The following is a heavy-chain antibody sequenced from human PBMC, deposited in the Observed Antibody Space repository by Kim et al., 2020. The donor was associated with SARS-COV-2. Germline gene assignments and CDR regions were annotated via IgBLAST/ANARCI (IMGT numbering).Heavy chain of an antibody. CDR3: ARVMRDSSSSTPDY. CDR1: GFIFSNYG. D-gene: IGHD6-6*01. V-gene: IGHV3-33*01. J-gene: IGHJ4*02. Sequence: GGSLRLSCAASGFIFSNYGMHWVRQAPGKGLEWLAVIWYDGNDKYYADSVKGRLTVSRDNSKNTLYMEVNSLRVEDTAVYYCARVMRDSSSSTPDYWGLGTLVPFSS. CDR2: IWYDGNDK.